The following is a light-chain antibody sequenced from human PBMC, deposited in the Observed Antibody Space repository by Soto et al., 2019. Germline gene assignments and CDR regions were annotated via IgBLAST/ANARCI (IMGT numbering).Light chain of an antibody. CDR3: QQYNNWPQT. CDR2: DAS. Sequence: ITQSPDTLSVSLVERATLSCRASQSLRCSLAFYQQKPVQAPRLLIYDASTRATGIPARFSGSGSGTDFTLTISGLQSEDFAVYYCQQYNNWPQTFGQGTKVDIK. CDR1: QSLRCS. V-gene: IGKV3-15*01. J-gene: IGKJ1*01.